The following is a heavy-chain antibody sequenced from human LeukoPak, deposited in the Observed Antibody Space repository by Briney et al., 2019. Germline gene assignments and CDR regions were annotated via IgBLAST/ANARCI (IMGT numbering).Heavy chain of an antibody. CDR3: ARRNTMVRGVIAGWFDP. V-gene: IGHV4-30-2*01. CDR2: IYHSGST. D-gene: IGHD3-10*01. CDR1: GGSISSGGYS. Sequence: SETLSLTCAVSGGSISSGGYSWSWIRQPPGKGLEWIGYIYHSGSTYYNPSLKSRVTISVDRSKNQFSLKLSSVTAADTAVYYCARRNTMVRGVIAGWFDPWGQGTLVTVSS. J-gene: IGHJ5*02.